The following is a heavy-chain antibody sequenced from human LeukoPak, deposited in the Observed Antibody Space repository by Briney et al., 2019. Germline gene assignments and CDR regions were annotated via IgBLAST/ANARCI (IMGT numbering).Heavy chain of an antibody. D-gene: IGHD3-22*01. V-gene: IGHV4-30-2*01. Sequence: SETLSLTCAVSGGSISSGGYSWSWIRQPPGKGLEWIGYIYHSGSTYYNPSLKSRVTTSVDRSKNQFSLKLSSVTAADTAVYYCARVPYYYDSSGYYLIAYFDYWGQGTLVTVSS. J-gene: IGHJ4*02. CDR2: IYHSGST. CDR1: GGSISSGGYS. CDR3: ARVPYYYDSSGYYLIAYFDY.